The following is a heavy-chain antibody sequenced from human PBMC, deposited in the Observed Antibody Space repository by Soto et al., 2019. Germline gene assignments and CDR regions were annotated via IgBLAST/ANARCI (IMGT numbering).Heavy chain of an antibody. J-gene: IGHJ6*02. CDR2: IYHSGST. V-gene: IGHV4-38-2*01. Sequence: SETLSLTCAVSGYSISSGYYWGWIRQPPGKGLEWIGSIYHSGSTYYDPSLKSRVTISVDTSKNQFSLKLSSVTAADTAVYYCATHGTPRGAGAGYYGSGSYIGYYGMDVWGQGTTVTVSS. CDR1: GYSISSGYY. D-gene: IGHD3-10*01. CDR3: ATHGTPRGAGAGYYGSGSYIGYYGMDV.